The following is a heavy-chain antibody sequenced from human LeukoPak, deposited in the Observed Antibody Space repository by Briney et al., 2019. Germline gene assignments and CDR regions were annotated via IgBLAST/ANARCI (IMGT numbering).Heavy chain of an antibody. V-gene: IGHV3-48*01. Sequence: PGGSLRLSCAASAFTLSNYSMAWVRQAPGKGLEWISYISSSSRTIYYADSVKGRFTISRDNAKNSLSVQMTTLRAEDTAVYYCARLFWNGYYPISFDHYYSMDVWGQGTTVTVSS. CDR2: ISSSSRTI. J-gene: IGHJ6*02. CDR1: AFTLSNYS. D-gene: IGHD3-3*01. CDR3: ARLFWNGYYPISFDHYYSMDV.